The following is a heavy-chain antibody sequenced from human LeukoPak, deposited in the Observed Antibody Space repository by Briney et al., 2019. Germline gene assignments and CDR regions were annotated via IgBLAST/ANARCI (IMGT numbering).Heavy chain of an antibody. J-gene: IGHJ6*02. CDR3: ARRGITISGVLVYHYSGLDV. CDR2: IKDDGSEK. D-gene: IGHD3-3*01. Sequence: PGGSLRLSCAGSGFTFSSHWMTWVRQAPGKGLEWVASIKDDGSEKHFLDSVNGRFAISRDNAKNSLYLLMSSLRAEDTAVYYCARRGITISGVLVYHYSGLDVWGQGTTVTVSS. V-gene: IGHV3-7*02. CDR1: GFTFSSHW.